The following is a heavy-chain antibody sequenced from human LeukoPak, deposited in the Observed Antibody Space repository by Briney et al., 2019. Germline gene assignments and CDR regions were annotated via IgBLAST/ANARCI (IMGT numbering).Heavy chain of an antibody. J-gene: IGHJ5*02. CDR1: GGTFSSYA. CDR2: IIPIFGTA. V-gene: IGHV1-69*01. D-gene: IGHD2/OR15-2a*01. Sequence: SVTVSCKASGGTFSSYAISWVRQAPGQGLEWMGGIIPIFGTANYAQKFQGRVTITADESTSTAYMELSSLRSEDTAVYYCARRNSEGFDPWGQGTLVTVSS. CDR3: ARRNSEGFDP.